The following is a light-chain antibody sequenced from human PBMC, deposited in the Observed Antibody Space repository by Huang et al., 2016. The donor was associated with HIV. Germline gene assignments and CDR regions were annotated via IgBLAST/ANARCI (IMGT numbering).Light chain of an antibody. V-gene: IGKV3-11*01. CDR3: QQRGSWPLT. Sequence: EIVLTQSPATLSLSPGERATLSCRASQSVANYLAWYQQKPGQAPRLPIYDASNRATGIPARFSGSGSGTDFTLTISSLEPEDFAVYYCQQRGSWPLTFGGGTKVDI. CDR2: DAS. J-gene: IGKJ4*01. CDR1: QSVANY.